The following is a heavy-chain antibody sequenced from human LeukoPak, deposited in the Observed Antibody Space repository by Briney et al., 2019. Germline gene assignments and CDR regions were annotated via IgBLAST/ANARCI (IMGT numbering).Heavy chain of an antibody. Sequence: PETLSLTCAVYGGSFSGYYWSWIRQPPGKGLEWIGEINHSGSTNYNPSLKSRVTISVDTSKNQFSLKLSSVTAADTAVYYCTSYYYDSSGYYPPYFDYWGQGTLVTVSS. J-gene: IGHJ4*02. CDR3: TSYYYDSSGYYPPYFDY. CDR2: INHSGST. V-gene: IGHV4-34*01. D-gene: IGHD3-22*01. CDR1: GGSFSGYY.